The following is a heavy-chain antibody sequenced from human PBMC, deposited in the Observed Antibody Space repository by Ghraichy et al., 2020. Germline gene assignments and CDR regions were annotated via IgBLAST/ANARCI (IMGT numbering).Heavy chain of an antibody. CDR3: ASGYCSSTSCPVDY. V-gene: IGHV3-23*01. CDR1: GFTFSSYA. Sequence: GESLNISCAASGFTFSSYAMRWVRQAPGEGLEWVLVISGSGGSTYYADSVKGRFTISRDNSKNTLYLQMNSLRAEDTAVYYCASGYCSSTSCPVDYSGPGTLVTVSS. CDR2: ISGSGGST. D-gene: IGHD2-2*03. J-gene: IGHJ4*02.